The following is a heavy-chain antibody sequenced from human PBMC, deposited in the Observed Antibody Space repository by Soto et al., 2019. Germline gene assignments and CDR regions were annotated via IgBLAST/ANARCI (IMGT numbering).Heavy chain of an antibody. J-gene: IGHJ6*02. CDR3: ARMGDGPYYYYGMDV. CDR2: INGYNGNA. D-gene: IGHD3-16*01. V-gene: IGHV1-18*01. CDR1: GYTFTTYG. Sequence: QVQLVQSGAEVKKPGASVTVSCKASGYTFTTYGVSWVRQAPGQGLEWLGWINGYNGNAKYAENLQGRVTMTTDTSXCTAYMELRSLRSDHPAVHLRARMGDGPYYYYGMDVWGQGTPVTVSS.